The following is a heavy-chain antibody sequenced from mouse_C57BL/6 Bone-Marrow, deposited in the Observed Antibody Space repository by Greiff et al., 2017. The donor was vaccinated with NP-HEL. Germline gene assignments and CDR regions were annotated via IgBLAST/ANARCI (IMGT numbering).Heavy chain of an antibody. CDR3: APTGQDFDY. Sequence: VQLQQPGAELVKPGASVKLSCKASGYTFTSYWMQWVKQRPGQGLEWIGEIDPSDSYTNYNQKFKGKATLTVDTSSSTAYMQLSSLTSEDSAVYYCAPTGQDFDYWGQGTTLTVSS. CDR2: IDPSDSYT. CDR1: GYTFTSYW. V-gene: IGHV1-50*01. D-gene: IGHD3-3*01. J-gene: IGHJ2*01.